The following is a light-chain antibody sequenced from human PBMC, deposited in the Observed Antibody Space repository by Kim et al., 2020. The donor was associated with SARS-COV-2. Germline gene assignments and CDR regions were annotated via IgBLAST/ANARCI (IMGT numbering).Light chain of an antibody. Sequence: EIVLTQSPGPLSLSPGERATLSCRASQSVSSSYLAWYQQKPGQAPRLLIYGASSRATGIPDRFSGSGSGTDFTLTISRLEPEDFAVYYCQQYGISPPYTFGQGPSWRS. CDR3: QQYGISPPYT. J-gene: IGKJ2*01. CDR1: QSVSSSY. CDR2: GAS. V-gene: IGKV3-20*01.